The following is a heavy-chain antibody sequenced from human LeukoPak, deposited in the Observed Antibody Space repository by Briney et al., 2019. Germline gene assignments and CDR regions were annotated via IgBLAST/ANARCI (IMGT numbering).Heavy chain of an antibody. CDR3: ARAQVVLYTDDYGDYRNYHGMDV. D-gene: IGHD4-17*01. CDR1: GGSISSYY. CDR2: IYYSGST. V-gene: IGHV4-59*01. J-gene: IGHJ6*04. Sequence: SETLSLTCTVSGGSISSYYWSWIRQPPGKGLEWIGYIYYSGSTNYNPSLKSRVTISVDTSKNQFSLKLSSVTAADTAVYYCARAQVVLYTDDYGDYRNYHGMDVWGKGTTVTVSS.